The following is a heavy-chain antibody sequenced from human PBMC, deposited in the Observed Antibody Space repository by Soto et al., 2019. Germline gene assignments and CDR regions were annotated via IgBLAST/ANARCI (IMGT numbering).Heavy chain of an antibody. Sequence: PSETLSLTCTVSGGSINSGDYYWSWVRQPPGKGLEWIGYIYYSGSTYFNPSLKSRVTISKDTSRNQFSLRLSSVTAADTAVYYCARAIVVTIGGMYVWGQGTTVTVSS. CDR2: IYYSGST. V-gene: IGHV4-30-4*01. CDR3: ARAIVVTIGGMYV. J-gene: IGHJ6*02. CDR1: GGSINSGDYY. D-gene: IGHD5-12*01.